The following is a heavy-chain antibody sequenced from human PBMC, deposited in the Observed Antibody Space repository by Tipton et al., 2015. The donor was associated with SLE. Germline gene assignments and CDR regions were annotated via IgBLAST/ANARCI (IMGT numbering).Heavy chain of an antibody. V-gene: IGHV4-34*01. CDR3: ARGLVGGGGFDY. Sequence: LRLSCTVSGGSISSYYWSWIRQPPGKGLEWIGEINHSGSTNYNPSLKSRVTISVDTSKNQFSLKLSSVTAADTAVYYCARGLVGGGGFDYWGQGTLVTVSS. CDR1: GGSISSYY. D-gene: IGHD3-16*01. CDR2: INHSGST. J-gene: IGHJ4*02.